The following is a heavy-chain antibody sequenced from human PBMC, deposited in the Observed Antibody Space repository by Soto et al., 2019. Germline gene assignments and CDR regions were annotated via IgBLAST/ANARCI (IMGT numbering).Heavy chain of an antibody. CDR1: GGSISSGDYY. D-gene: IGHD3-3*01. CDR3: ARGGRTIFGRYFDY. V-gene: IGHV4-30-4*01. Sequence: QVQLQESGPGLVKPSQTLSLTCTVSGGSISSGDYYWSWIRQPPGKGLEWIGYIDYSGSTYYNPSLKGRVTISVDTSKSQFSLKLSSVTAADTAVYYCARGGRTIFGRYFDYWGQGTLVTVSS. CDR2: IDYSGST. J-gene: IGHJ4*02.